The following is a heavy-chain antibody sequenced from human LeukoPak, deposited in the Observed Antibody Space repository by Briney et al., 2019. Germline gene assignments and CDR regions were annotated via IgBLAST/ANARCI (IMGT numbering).Heavy chain of an antibody. CDR1: GFTFSSYA. CDR3: AGRKVGAFDI. Sequence: GGSLRLSCAASGFTFSSYAMHWVRQAPGKGLEWVAVISYDGSNKYYADSVKGRFTISRDNSKNTLYLQMNSLRAEDTAVYYCAGRKVGAFDIWGQGTMVTVSS. CDR2: ISYDGSNK. J-gene: IGHJ3*02. V-gene: IGHV3-30-3*01.